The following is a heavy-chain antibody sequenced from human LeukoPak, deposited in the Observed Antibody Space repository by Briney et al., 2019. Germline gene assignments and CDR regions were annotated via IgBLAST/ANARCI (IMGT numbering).Heavy chain of an antibody. Sequence: ASVKVSCKASGYTFTSYDINWVRQATGQGLEWMGGMNPNSGNTGYAQKFQGRVTMTRNTSISTAYMELSSLRSEDTAVYYCARAPKKIAAAGMYYFDYWGQGTLVTVSS. CDR3: ARAPKKIAAAGMYYFDY. V-gene: IGHV1-8*01. J-gene: IGHJ4*02. CDR1: GYTFTSYD. D-gene: IGHD6-13*01. CDR2: MNPNSGNT.